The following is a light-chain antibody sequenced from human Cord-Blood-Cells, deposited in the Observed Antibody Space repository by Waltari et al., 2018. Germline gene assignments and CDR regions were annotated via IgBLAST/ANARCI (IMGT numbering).Light chain of an antibody. J-gene: IGKJ1*01. Sequence: EIVLTQSPATLSLSPGERATLSCRASQSVSSYLAWYQQKPGQAPRLLIYDASNRATGIAARFSGSGSVTDFTLTISSLEPEDFAVYYWQQRSNWRRTFGQGTKVEIK. CDR2: DAS. V-gene: IGKV3-11*01. CDR1: QSVSSY. CDR3: QQRSNWRRT.